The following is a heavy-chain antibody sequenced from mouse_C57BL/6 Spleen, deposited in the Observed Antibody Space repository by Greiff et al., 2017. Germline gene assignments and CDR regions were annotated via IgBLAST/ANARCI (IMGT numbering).Heavy chain of an antibody. CDR1: GYTFTSYT. CDR2: INPSSGYT. Sequence: QLQQSGAELARPGASVKMSCKASGYTFTSYTMHWVKQRPGQGLEWIGYINPSSGYTKYNQKFKDKATLTADKSSSTAYMQLSSLTSEDSAVYYCARGRDGWYFDVWGTGTTVTVSS. J-gene: IGHJ1*03. CDR3: ARGRDGWYFDV. D-gene: IGHD2-3*01. V-gene: IGHV1-4*01.